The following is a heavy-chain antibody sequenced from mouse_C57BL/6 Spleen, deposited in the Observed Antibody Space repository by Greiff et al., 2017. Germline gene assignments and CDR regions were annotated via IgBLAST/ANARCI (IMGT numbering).Heavy chain of an antibody. Sequence: VQLQQPGAELVKPGPSVKISCKASGFTFTDYYMHWVKQSHGKSLEWIGLVYPYNGGTSYNQKFKGEATLTVDTSSSTAYMELNSLTSEDSAVYYCAKSSYYYGSSYKADYFDYWGQGTTLTVSS. V-gene: IGHV1-36*01. D-gene: IGHD1-1*01. CDR1: GFTFTDYY. J-gene: IGHJ2*01. CDR2: VYPYNGGT. CDR3: AKSSYYYGSSYKADYFDY.